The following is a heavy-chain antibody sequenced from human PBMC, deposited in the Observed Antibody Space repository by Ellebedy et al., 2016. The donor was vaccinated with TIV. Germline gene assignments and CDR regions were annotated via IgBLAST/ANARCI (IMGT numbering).Heavy chain of an antibody. Sequence: SEALSLTXAVYGGSFSGYYWSWIRQPPGKGLEWIGEINHSGYTNYDPSLKSRVTMSVDTSKNQFSLKLSSVTAADTAVYYCARASDNPLRLGVKGGYYFDYWGQGTLVTVSS. J-gene: IGHJ4*02. CDR3: ARASDNPLRLGVKGGYYFDY. CDR1: GGSFSGYY. D-gene: IGHD3-16*01. V-gene: IGHV4-34*01. CDR2: INHSGYT.